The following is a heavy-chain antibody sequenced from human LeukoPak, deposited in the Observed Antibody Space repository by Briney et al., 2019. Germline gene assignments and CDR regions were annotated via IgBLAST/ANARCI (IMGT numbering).Heavy chain of an antibody. J-gene: IGHJ4*02. CDR3: AREFGHCYGDNCFYFFDT. CDR2: INTYKGDT. D-gene: IGHD4-23*01. CDR1: GYTFTNYN. V-gene: IGHV1-18*01. Sequence: GASVTVSFKASGYTFTNYNISWVRQAPGQGLEWMGWINTYKGDTLYAQKLQGRVTMTADTPTNTAYMELRSLRFDDTAVYYCAREFGHCYGDNCFYFFDTWGQGFRVTVSS.